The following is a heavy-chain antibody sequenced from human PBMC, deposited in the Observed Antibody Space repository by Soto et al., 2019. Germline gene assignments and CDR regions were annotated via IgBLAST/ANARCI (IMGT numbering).Heavy chain of an antibody. CDR3: ASPTIFGVVIRDSWFDP. J-gene: IGHJ5*02. V-gene: IGHV1-69*13. CDR1: GGTFSSYA. CDR2: IIPIFGTA. Sequence: ASVKVSCKASGGTFSSYAISWVRQAPGQGLEWMGGIIPIFGTANYAQKFQGRVTITADESTSTAYMGLSSLRSEDTAVYYCASPTIFGVVIRDSWFDPWGQGTLVTVSS. D-gene: IGHD3-3*01.